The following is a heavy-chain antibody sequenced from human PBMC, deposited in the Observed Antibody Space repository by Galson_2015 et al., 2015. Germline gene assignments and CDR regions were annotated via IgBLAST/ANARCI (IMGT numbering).Heavy chain of an antibody. CDR1: GFTFSSYS. CDR3: ARGGSWVFGYNFGFSHY. V-gene: IGHV3-48*02. D-gene: IGHD5-24*01. J-gene: IGHJ4*02. Sequence: SLRLSCAASGFTFSSYSMNWVRQAPGKGLEWVSYISSSSSTIYYADSVKGRFTISRDNAKNSLYLQMNSLRDEDTAVYYCARGGSWVFGYNFGFSHYWGQGTLVTISS. CDR2: ISSSSSTI.